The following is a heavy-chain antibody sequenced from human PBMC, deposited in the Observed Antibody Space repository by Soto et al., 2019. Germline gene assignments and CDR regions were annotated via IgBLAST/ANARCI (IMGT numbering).Heavy chain of an antibody. D-gene: IGHD5-12*01. CDR2: IYYSGST. V-gene: IGHV4-59*08. CDR1: GGSISSYY. CDR3: ARHLGFSDSGYDF. Sequence: LETLSLTWTVAGGSISSYYGSWILQPPGKGLEWIGYIYYSGSTNYNPSLKSRVTISLDTSKNQFSLKLSSVTAADTAVYYCARHLGFSDSGYDFWGQGTLVTVSS. J-gene: IGHJ4*02.